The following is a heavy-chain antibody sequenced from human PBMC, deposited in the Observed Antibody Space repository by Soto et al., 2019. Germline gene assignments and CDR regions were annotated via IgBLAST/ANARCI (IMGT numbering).Heavy chain of an antibody. V-gene: IGHV3-48*01. CDR3: ARDHSSRSNPIDY. CDR2: ISSSSSTI. D-gene: IGHD3-22*01. J-gene: IGHJ4*02. CDR1: GFTFSSYS. Sequence: EVQLVESGGGLVQPGGSLRLSCAASGFTFSSYSMNWVRQAPVKGLEWVSYISSSSSTIYYADSVKGRFTISRDNAKNSLYLQMNSLRAEDTAVYYCARDHSSRSNPIDYWGQGTLVTVSS.